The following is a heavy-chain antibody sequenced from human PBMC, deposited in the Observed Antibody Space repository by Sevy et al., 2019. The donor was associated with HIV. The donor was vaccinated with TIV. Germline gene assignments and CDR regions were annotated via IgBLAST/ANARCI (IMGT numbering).Heavy chain of an antibody. J-gene: IGHJ4*02. CDR2: IYPGDSDT. V-gene: IGHV5-51*01. Sequence: GESLKISCKGSGYSFTSYWIGWVRQMPGKGLEWMGIIYPGDSDTRYSPSFQGQVTISADKSISTAYLQWGSLKASDTAMYYCAGRHYFVPAAMPYFDYWGQGTLVTVSS. CDR3: AGRHYFVPAAMPYFDY. CDR1: GYSFTSYW. D-gene: IGHD2-2*01.